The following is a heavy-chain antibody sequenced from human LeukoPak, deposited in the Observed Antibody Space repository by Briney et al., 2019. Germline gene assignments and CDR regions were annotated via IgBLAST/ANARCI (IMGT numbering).Heavy chain of an antibody. CDR3: ARASYFDWSFDY. V-gene: IGHV4-4*09. J-gene: IGHJ4*02. CDR1: GGSISSYY. CDR2: IYTSGST. D-gene: IGHD3-9*01. Sequence: SETLSLTCTVSGGSISSYYWSWIRQPPGKGLEWIGYIYTSGSTNYNPSLKSRVTISVDTSKNQFSLKLSSVTAADTAVYYCARASYFDWSFDYWGQGTLVTVSS.